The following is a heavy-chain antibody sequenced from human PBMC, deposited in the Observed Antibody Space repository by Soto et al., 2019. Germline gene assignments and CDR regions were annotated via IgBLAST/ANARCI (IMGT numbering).Heavy chain of an antibody. V-gene: IGHV1-69*08. J-gene: IGHJ4*02. CDR2: IIPILGIA. CDR1: GGTFSSYT. Sequence: QVQLVQSGAEVKKPGSSVKVSCKASGGTFSSYTISWVRQAPGQGLEWMGRIIPILGIATYAQKIQGRVTITADKATSTAYMELSSVRSEDTAVYYCARDARNIGCDYWGQGTQVTVSS. CDR3: ARDARNIGCDY. D-gene: IGHD3-16*02.